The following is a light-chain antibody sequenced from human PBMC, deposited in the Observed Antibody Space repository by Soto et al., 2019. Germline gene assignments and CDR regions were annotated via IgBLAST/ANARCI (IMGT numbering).Light chain of an antibody. CDR3: QQYDNYKPLT. Sequence: DIQMTQSPSTLSASVGDRVTITCRASQSISSWLAWYQQKPGKAPKLLIFDASSLESGTPSRFSGRRSGTQFTLTINGLQPDDFATYYCQQYDNYKPLTFGGGTKGDIK. J-gene: IGKJ4*01. CDR1: QSISSW. V-gene: IGKV1-5*01. CDR2: DAS.